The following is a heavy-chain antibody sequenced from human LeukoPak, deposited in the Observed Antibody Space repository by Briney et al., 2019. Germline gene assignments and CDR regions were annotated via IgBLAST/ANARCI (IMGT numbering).Heavy chain of an antibody. CDR3: AKDGLIDY. CDR2: ITSGSSYI. V-gene: IGHV3-21*04. Sequence: GGSLRLSCAASGFTFSSYNMNWVRQAPGKGLEWVSSITSGSSYIYYADSVKGRFTISRDNAKNSLYLQMNSLRAEDTAVYYCAKDGLIDYWGQGTLVTVSS. CDR1: GFTFSSYN. J-gene: IGHJ4*02.